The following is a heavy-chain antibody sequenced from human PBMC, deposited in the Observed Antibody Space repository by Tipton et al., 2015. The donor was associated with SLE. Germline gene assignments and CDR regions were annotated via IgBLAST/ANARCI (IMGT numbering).Heavy chain of an antibody. D-gene: IGHD3-3*01. CDR3: ARGRSYDLWNFHH. CDR1: GGSISSYY. V-gene: IGHV4-59*01. CDR2: IYYRGTT. Sequence: TLSLTCTVSGGSISSYYWSWIRQPPGKGLEWIGNIYYRGTTNYNPSLKSRVTISVDTSKNQFSLKLNSVTAADTAVYYCARGRSYDLWNFHHWGQGTLVTVSS. J-gene: IGHJ1*01.